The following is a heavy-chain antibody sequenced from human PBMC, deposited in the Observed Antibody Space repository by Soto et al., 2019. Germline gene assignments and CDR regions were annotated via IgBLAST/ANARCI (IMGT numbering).Heavy chain of an antibody. CDR1: GDSVSSNSVA. CDR2: TYYRSKWYS. Sequence: TLSLTCAISGDSVSSNSVAWSWIRQSPLRGLEWLGRTYYRSKWYSDYALSVKSRIIINSDTSKNQVSLQLDSVTPEDTAVYYCARSRGSGSYGYWGQGTLVTVSS. D-gene: IGHD1-26*01. V-gene: IGHV6-1*01. J-gene: IGHJ4*02. CDR3: ARSRGSGSYGY.